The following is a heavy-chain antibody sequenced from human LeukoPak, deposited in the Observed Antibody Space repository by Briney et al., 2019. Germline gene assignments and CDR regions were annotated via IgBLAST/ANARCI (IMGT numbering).Heavy chain of an antibody. V-gene: IGHV3-48*02. CDR2: ISSSSSTI. Sequence: PGGSLRLSCAASGFTVNNNYMSWVRQAPGKGLEWVSYISSSSSTIYYADSVKGRFTISRDNAKNSLYLQMNSLRDEDTAVYYCARDKWSSWYYFDYWGQGTLVTVSS. D-gene: IGHD6-13*01. CDR1: GFTVNNNY. CDR3: ARDKWSSWYYFDY. J-gene: IGHJ4*02.